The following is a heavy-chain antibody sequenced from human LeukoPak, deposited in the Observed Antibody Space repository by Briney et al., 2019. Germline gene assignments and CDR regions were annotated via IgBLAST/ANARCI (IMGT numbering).Heavy chain of an antibody. CDR3: ALTGGSTSLMF. CDR2: IWYDGSNK. V-gene: IGHV3-30*02. Sequence: GGSLRLSCAASGFTFSSYGMHWVRQAPGKGLEWVAVIWYDGSNKYYADSVKGRFTISRDNSKNTLYLQMNSLRAEDTAVYYCALTGGSTSLMFWGQGTLVTVSS. D-gene: IGHD2-2*01. J-gene: IGHJ4*02. CDR1: GFTFSSYG.